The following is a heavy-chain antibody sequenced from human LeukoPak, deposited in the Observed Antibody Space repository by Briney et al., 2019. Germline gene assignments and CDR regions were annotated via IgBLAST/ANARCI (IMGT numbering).Heavy chain of an antibody. CDR1: GGSISSGDYY. J-gene: IGHJ4*02. D-gene: IGHD3-9*01. V-gene: IGHV4-30-4*01. CDR3: AARYYDILTGYGSFDY. Sequence: PSETLSLTCTVSGGSISSGDYYWSWIRQPPGKGLEWIGYIYYSGSTYYNPSLKSRVTISVDTSKNQFSLKLSSVTAADTAVYYCAARYYDILTGYGSFDYWGQGTLVTVSS. CDR2: IYYSGST.